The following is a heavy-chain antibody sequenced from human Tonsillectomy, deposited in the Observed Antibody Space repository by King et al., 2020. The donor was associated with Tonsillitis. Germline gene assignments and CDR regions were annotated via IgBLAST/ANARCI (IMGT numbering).Heavy chain of an antibody. V-gene: IGHV3-21*01. J-gene: IGHJ4*02. CDR3: ARVRYDSRGYYYVDY. CDR2: IRSSSSYI. CDR1: GFTFSIYS. D-gene: IGHD3-22*01. Sequence: VQLVESGGGLVKPGGSLRLSCAASGFTFSIYSMNWVRQAPGKGLEWVSSIRSSSSYIYYADSVKGRFTTSRDNAKNSLYLQMNSLRAEDTAVYYCARVRYDSRGYYYVDYWGQGTLVTVSS.